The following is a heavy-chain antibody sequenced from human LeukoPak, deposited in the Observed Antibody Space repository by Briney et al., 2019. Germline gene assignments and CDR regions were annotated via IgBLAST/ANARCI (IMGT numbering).Heavy chain of an antibody. CDR1: GYTFTGYY. CDR2: INPNSGGT. Sequence: ASVKVSCKASGYTFTGYYMHWVRQDPGQGLEWMGRINPNSGGTNYAQTFQGRVTMTRDTSISTAYMEMSRLRSDDTAVYYCARVAQEMATPLGYDYWGQGTLVTVSS. CDR3: ARVAQEMATPLGYDY. D-gene: IGHD5-24*01. V-gene: IGHV1-2*06. J-gene: IGHJ4*02.